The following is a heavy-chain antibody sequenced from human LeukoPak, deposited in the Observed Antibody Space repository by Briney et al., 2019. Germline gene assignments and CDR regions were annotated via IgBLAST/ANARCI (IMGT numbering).Heavy chain of an antibody. V-gene: IGHV1-18*01. D-gene: IGHD3-10*01. Sequence: ASVKVSCKASGYTFTGYGINWLRQAPGQGLEWMGWISNDNGITNYAQQFQGRVTMDTETYTSTAYMELRSLRSDDTAVYYCARGGFDYYGSGRAFDFWGQGTLVTVSS. CDR2: ISNDNGIT. CDR3: ARGGFDYYGSGRAFDF. CDR1: GYTFTGYG. J-gene: IGHJ4*02.